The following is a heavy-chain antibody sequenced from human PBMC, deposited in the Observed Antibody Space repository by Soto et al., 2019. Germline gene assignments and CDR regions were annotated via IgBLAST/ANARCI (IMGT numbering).Heavy chain of an antibody. J-gene: IGHJ4*02. D-gene: IGHD3-10*01. V-gene: IGHV2-5*02. Sequence: QITLKESGPTLVKPTQTLTLTCTFSGFSFSDGAVGVGWFRQYPGKATEWLAIYYWDDDEWHSPSLRTRLTISNETASSQVILSMVDMDPQDTATYFCARGRRGVSGSGGDCYYFYFWGQGFLVAAS. CDR2: YYWDDDE. CDR3: ARGRRGVSGSGGDCYYFYF. CDR1: GFSFSDGAVG.